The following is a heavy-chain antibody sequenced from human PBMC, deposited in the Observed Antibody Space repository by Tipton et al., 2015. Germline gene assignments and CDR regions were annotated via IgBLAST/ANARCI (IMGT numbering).Heavy chain of an antibody. CDR1: GLTLSNFA. CDR2: IIPLINEV. J-gene: IGHJ6*02. Sequence: QSGAEVKKPGSSVKVSCKASGLTLSNFAISWLRQAPGQGLEWMGGIIPLINEVDYAPKFQDRLTIFADGRTSTVFLELSSLRSDDTAVYYCAGGDNVQVPSGGDNYYYGLDLWGQGTTVTVS. D-gene: IGHD2-15*01. V-gene: IGHV1-69*01. CDR3: AGGDNVQVPSGGDNYYYGLDL.